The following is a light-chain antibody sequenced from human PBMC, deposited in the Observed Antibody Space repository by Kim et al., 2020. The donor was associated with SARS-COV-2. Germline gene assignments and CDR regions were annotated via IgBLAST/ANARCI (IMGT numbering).Light chain of an antibody. V-gene: IGKV3-15*01. Sequence: PGAKAPPPWRASSRISHHLPCYQHKPAQPPRLLPHGASTRATGIPARFSGSGSVTDFPLTVSSLHSDDGAVYFCQQYNCWPPGDTFGQGTKLQI. CDR3: QQYNCWPPGDT. CDR2: GAS. CDR1: SRISHH. J-gene: IGKJ2*01.